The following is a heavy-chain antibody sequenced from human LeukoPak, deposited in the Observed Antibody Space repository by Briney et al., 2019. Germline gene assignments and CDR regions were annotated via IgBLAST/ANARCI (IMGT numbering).Heavy chain of an antibody. CDR3: ARGPLDCTNGVCYEGGRDY. Sequence: GASVKVSCKASGYTFTSYGISWVRQAPGQGLEWMGGIIPIFGTANYAQKFQGRVTVTADESTSTAYMELSSLRSEDTAVYYCARGPLDCTNGVCYEGGRDYWGQGTLVTVSS. V-gene: IGHV1-69*13. CDR2: IIPIFGTA. CDR1: GYTFTSYG. D-gene: IGHD2-8*01. J-gene: IGHJ4*02.